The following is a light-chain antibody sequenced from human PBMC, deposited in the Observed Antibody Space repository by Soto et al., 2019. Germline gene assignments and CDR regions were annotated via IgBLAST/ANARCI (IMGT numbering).Light chain of an antibody. CDR2: GAS. CDR3: QQRSNWPRT. V-gene: IGKV3-11*01. J-gene: IGKJ5*01. CDR1: QSVSNDY. Sequence: PGERATLSCRASQSVSNDYLAWYQQKPGQAPRLLIYGASSRATGIPARFSGSGSGTDFTLTISSLEPEDFAVYYCQQRSNWPRTFGQGTRLENK.